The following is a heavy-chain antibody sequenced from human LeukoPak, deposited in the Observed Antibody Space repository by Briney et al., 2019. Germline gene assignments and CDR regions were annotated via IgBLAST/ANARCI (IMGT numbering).Heavy chain of an antibody. J-gene: IGHJ4*02. V-gene: IGHV3-13*01. CDR3: ARTYKPYDSSGYYY. D-gene: IGHD3-22*01. CDR1: GFTFSSYD. CDR2: IGTAGDT. Sequence: GSLRLSCAASGFTFSSYDMHWVRQATGKGLEWVSAIGTAGDTYYPGSVKGRFTISRENAKNSLYLQMNSLRAGDTAVYYCARTYKPYDSSGYYYWGQGTLVTVSS.